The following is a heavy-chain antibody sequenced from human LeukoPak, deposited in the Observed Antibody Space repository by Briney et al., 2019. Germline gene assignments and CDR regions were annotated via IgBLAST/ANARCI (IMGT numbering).Heavy chain of an antibody. J-gene: IGHJ4*02. D-gene: IGHD3-22*01. CDR1: GFTFSSCS. CDR3: ARDLNYYDSSGYRSLGY. V-gene: IGHV3-21*01. CDR2: ISSSSSYI. Sequence: GGSLRLSCAASGFTFSSCSMNWVRQAPGKGLEWVSSISSSSSYIYYADSVKGRFTISRDNAKNSLYLQMNSLRAEDTAVYYCARDLNYYDSSGYRSLGYWGQGTLVTVSS.